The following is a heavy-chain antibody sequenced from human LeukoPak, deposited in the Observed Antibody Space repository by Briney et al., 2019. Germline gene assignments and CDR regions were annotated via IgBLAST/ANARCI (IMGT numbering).Heavy chain of an antibody. V-gene: IGHV3-30*18. Sequence: GGSLRLSCAASGFTFSSYGMHWVRQAPGKGLEWVAVISYDGSNKYYADSAKGRFTISRDNSKNTLYLQMNSLRAEDTAVYYCAKGRHSSGWKSYFDYWGQGTLVTVSS. CDR1: GFTFSSYG. CDR3: AKGRHSSGWKSYFDY. D-gene: IGHD6-19*01. CDR2: ISYDGSNK. J-gene: IGHJ4*02.